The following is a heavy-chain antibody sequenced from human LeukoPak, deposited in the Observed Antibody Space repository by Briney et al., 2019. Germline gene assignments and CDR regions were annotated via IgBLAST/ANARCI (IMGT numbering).Heavy chain of an antibody. CDR3: AIDVQSPESAFDI. V-gene: IGHV4-59*01. D-gene: IGHD6-6*01. CDR1: GGSISRYY. J-gene: IGHJ3*02. CDR2: IYYSGST. Sequence: SETLSLTCTLSGGSISRYYWSWIRQPPGKGREWIGYIYYSGSTNYNPSLKSRVTISVDTSKNQFSLKLSSVTAADTAVYYCAIDVQSPESAFDIWGQGTMVTVSS.